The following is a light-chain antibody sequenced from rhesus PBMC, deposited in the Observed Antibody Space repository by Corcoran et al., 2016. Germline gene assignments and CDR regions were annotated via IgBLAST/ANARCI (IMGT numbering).Light chain of an antibody. CDR2: YAS. Sequence: ETVMMQSAATLSLSPGERATLSCRASQSVGSTLAWYQQKPGQAPRLLIYYASSRATGIPDRFSGRVSGTEFTLTISSLDPEDVGVYYCQKYNDWPLTFGGGTKVEIK. CDR3: QKYNDWPLT. J-gene: IGKJ4*01. CDR1: QSVGST. V-gene: IGKV3-35*02.